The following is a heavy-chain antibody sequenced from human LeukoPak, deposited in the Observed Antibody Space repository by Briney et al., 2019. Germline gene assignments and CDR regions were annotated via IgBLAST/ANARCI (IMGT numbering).Heavy chain of an antibody. CDR2: IYYSGST. D-gene: IGHD2-15*01. Sequence: SETLSLTGTVSGGSISSSRYYWGWIRQPPGKGLEWIGSIYYSGSTYYNPSLKSRVTISVDTSKNQFSLKLSSVTAADTAVYYCARVFRSRAFDYWGQGTLVTVSS. V-gene: IGHV4-39*01. CDR3: ARVFRSRAFDY. CDR1: GGSISSSRYY. J-gene: IGHJ4*02.